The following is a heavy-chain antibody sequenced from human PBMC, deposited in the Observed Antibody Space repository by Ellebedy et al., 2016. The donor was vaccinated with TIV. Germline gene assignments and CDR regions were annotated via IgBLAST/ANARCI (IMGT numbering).Heavy chain of an antibody. CDR2: IYYSGST. J-gene: IGHJ4*02. D-gene: IGHD3-10*01. CDR1: GGSISSGNYY. Sequence: SETLSLTCTVSGGSISSGNYYWSWICQPPGKGLEWIGYIYYSGSTYSNPSLKSRLTISVDTSKNQFSLRLNSVTAADTALYYCARDVRDYGSGSFYLDHWGQGSLVTVSS. CDR3: ARDVRDYGSGSFYLDH. V-gene: IGHV4-30-4*01.